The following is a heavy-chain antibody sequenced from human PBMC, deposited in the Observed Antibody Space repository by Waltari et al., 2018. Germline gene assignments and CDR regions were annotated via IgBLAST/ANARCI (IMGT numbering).Heavy chain of an antibody. J-gene: IGHJ5*02. CDR1: GYTFTGYY. V-gene: IGHV1-2*02. CDR2: INPNSGGT. Sequence: QVQLVQSGAEVKKPGASVKVSCKASGYTFTGYYMHWVRRAPGQGLEWMGWINPNSGGTNYAQKFQGRVTMTRDTSISTAYMELSRLRSDDTAVYYCARYDGYSSSWYNWFDPWGQGTLVTVSS. D-gene: IGHD6-13*01. CDR3: ARYDGYSSSWYNWFDP.